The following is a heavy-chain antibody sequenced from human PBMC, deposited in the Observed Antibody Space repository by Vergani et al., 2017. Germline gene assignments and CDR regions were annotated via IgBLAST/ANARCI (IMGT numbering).Heavy chain of an antibody. CDR1: GGSISSYY. CDR2: IYYSGST. CDR3: ARLYYYDSSGYPDAFDI. V-gene: IGHV4-59*01. D-gene: IGHD3-22*01. Sequence: QVQLQESGPGLVKPSQTLSLTCTVSGGSISSYYWSWFRQPPGKGLEWIGYIYYSGSTNYNPSLKSRVTISVDTSKNQFSLKLSSVTAADTAVYYCARLYYYDSSGYPDAFDIWGQGTMVTVSS. J-gene: IGHJ3*02.